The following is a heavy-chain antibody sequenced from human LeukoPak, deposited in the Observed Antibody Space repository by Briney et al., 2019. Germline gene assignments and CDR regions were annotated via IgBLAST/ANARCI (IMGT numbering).Heavy chain of an antibody. CDR2: ISGGNT. Sequence: PGGSLRLSGAASGFTFSSYAMTWVRQAPGKGLEWVSAISGGNTYYADSVKGRFTISRDNSKNTLYLQMNSLRAEDTALYYCAKDTVSGTPYCFHYWGQGTLVTVSS. CDR3: AKDTVSGTPYCFHY. V-gene: IGHV3-23*01. J-gene: IGHJ4*02. D-gene: IGHD6-19*01. CDR1: GFTFSSYA.